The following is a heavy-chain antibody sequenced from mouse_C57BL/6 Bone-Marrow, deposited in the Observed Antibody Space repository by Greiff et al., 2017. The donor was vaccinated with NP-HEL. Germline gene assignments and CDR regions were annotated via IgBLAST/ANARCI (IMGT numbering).Heavy chain of an antibody. CDR1: GFTFSSYA. V-gene: IGHV5-4*03. CDR3: ARGCYYGSSYDY. Sequence: EVKLVESGGGLVKPGGSLKLSCAASGFTFSSYAMSWVRQTPEKRLEWVATISDGGSYTYYPDNVKGRFTISRDNAKNNLYLQMSHLKSEDTAMYYCARGCYYGSSYDYWGQGTTLTVSS. CDR2: ISDGGSYT. D-gene: IGHD1-1*01. J-gene: IGHJ2*01.